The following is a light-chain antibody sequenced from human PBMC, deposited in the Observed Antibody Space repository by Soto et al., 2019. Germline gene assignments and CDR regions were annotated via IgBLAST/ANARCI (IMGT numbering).Light chain of an antibody. Sequence: QSVLTQPASVSGSPGQSITISCTGTSSDVGSYNLVSWYQQHPGKAPKFMIYEVSRRPSGVSNRFSGSKSGNTASLTISGLQAEDEADYYCCSYAGSSTFGISVFGTGTKLTVL. CDR3: CSYAGSSTFGISV. J-gene: IGLJ1*01. CDR2: EVS. CDR1: SSDVGSYNL. V-gene: IGLV2-23*02.